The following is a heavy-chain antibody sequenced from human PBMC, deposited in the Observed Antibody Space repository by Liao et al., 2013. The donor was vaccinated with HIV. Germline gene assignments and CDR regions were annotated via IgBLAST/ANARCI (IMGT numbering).Heavy chain of an antibody. CDR2: IDHTGTI. D-gene: IGHD3-16*01. CDR1: GDTYSGYY. V-gene: IGHV4-34*01. J-gene: IGHJ6*03. CDR3: ARKSTYAYGLFQSYMDV. Sequence: QVQLQQWGAGLLKPSETLSLTCAVYGDTYSGYYWNWVRHLPGKGLEWIGDIDHTGTIEFNPSLQSRVTISVDTSKRQLSLRLTSVTAADTAVYYCARKSTYAYGLFQSYMDVWGKGTTVIVSS.